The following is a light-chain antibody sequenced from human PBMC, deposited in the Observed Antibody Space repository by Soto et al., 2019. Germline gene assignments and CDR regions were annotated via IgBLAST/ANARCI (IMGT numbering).Light chain of an antibody. V-gene: IGKV3-15*01. Sequence: ESVLTQSPGTLSLSPGERATLSCRASQSVSNNVAWYQQEPGRAPRLLIYGTYTRATGIPARFSGSESGTEFTLTISSLQSEDSAVYYCQQYNNWPWAFGQGTKVDIK. CDR2: GTY. J-gene: IGKJ1*01. CDR3: QQYNNWPWA. CDR1: QSVSNN.